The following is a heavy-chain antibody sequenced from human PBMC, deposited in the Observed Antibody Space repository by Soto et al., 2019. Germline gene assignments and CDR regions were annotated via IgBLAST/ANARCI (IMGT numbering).Heavy chain of an antibody. CDR1: GGSISSYY. CDR3: ARDRIGKGTKYGMDV. CDR2: IYYSGST. J-gene: IGHJ6*02. D-gene: IGHD3-10*01. Sequence: SETLSLTCTVSGGSISSYYWSWIRQPPGKGLEWIGDIYYSGSTNYNPSLKSRVTISVDTSKNQFSLKLSSVTAADTAVYYCARDRIGKGTKYGMDVWGQGTTVTSP. V-gene: IGHV4-59*01.